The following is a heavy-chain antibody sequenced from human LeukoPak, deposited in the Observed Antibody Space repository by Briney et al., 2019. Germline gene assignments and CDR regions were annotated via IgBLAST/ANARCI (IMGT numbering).Heavy chain of an antibody. V-gene: IGHV3-23*01. CDR3: AKDPLVRGLTYDY. CDR1: GFTFSRCA. J-gene: IGHJ4*02. D-gene: IGHD3-10*01. Sequence: GGSLRLSCAASGFTFSRCAMSWVRQAPRRGLEWVSAISGSGGSTYYADSVKGRFTISRDNSKNTLYLQMNSLRAEDTAVYYCAKDPLVRGLTYDYWGQGTLVTVTS. CDR2: ISGSGGST.